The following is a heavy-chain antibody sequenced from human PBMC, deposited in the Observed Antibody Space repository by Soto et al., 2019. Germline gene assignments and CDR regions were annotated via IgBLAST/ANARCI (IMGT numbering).Heavy chain of an antibody. V-gene: IGHV1-58*01. D-gene: IGHD1-26*01. CDR2: TVVRSGNT. CDR1: GFTFTRAA. CDR3: AAVGSGSSPPWDAFDI. Sequence: GASVKVSCKASGFTFTRAAVQGVCQPGGQRLERIEWTVVRSGNTNCTQKLQQRVTITRDRSTSTAYMELSSLRSEDTAVYYGAAVGSGSSPPWDAFDIWGQGTRVT. J-gene: IGHJ3*02.